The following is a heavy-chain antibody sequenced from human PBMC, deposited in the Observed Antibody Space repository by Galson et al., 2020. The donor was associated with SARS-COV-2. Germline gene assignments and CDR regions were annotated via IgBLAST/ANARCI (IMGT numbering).Heavy chain of an antibody. CDR3: AREDNFFLVVTETRMCDFDY. V-gene: IGHV4-34*01. J-gene: IGHJ4*02. CDR1: GGSFSGYY. CDR2: INTSGSN. D-gene: IGHD2-21*02. Sequence: SETLSLTCAVYGGSFSGYYWSWIRQPPGKGLEWIGEINTSGSNNYNPSPKRRVTISVDTSKNHFSRKLSTVTAADTAVYYCAREDNFFLVVTETRMCDFDYWGRGTLDTVSS.